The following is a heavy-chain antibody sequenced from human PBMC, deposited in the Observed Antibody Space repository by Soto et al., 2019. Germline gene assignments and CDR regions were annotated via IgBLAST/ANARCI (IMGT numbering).Heavy chain of an antibody. V-gene: IGHV1-46*01. J-gene: IGHJ1*01. CDR3: AREGGYYYDSSGYYYVGYFQH. CDR2: INPSGGST. Sequence: QVQLVQSGAEVKKPGASVKVSCKASGYTFTSYYMHWVRQAPGQGLEWMGIINPSGGSTSYAQKFQGRVTMTRDTSTSTVYMELSSLRSEDPAVYYCAREGGYYYDSSGYYYVGYFQHWGQGTLVTVSS. D-gene: IGHD3-22*01. CDR1: GYTFTSYY.